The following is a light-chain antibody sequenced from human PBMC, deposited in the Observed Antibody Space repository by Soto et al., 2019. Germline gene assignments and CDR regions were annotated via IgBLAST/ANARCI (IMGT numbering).Light chain of an antibody. CDR3: HQYGTGPCT. V-gene: IGKV3-20*01. Sequence: ALTQSPGTLPLSPGERATLSCRASQSLYNNYLAWYQQRHGQAPRVLIYAASSTAAGIPDRFSGRGSGTYFTLTILRLETEDFAVYDCHQYGTGPCTLGKGTKVEIK. CDR1: QSLYNNY. CDR2: AAS. J-gene: IGKJ1*01.